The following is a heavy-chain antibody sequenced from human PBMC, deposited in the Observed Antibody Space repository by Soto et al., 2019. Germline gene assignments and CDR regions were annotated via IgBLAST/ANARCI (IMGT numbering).Heavy chain of an antibody. CDR1: GYSFTSYW. J-gene: IGHJ4*02. CDR3: AIRGASQWLKF. V-gene: IGHV5-51*01. D-gene: IGHD6-19*01. CDR2: IYTGDSDT. Sequence: XXSLKISWKGSGYSFTSYWSVWVRQVPGKGLEWMGIIYTGDSDTRYSPSFQGQVTISADKSISTAYLQWRSLKASDTAIYYCAIRGASQWLKFWGQGTLVTVSS.